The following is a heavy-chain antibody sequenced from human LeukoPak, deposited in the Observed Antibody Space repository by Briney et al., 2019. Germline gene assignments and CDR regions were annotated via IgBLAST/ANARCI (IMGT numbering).Heavy chain of an antibody. CDR2: ISGSGGST. V-gene: IGHV3-23*01. CDR3: AKPARPNDCGDYEFDY. D-gene: IGHD4-17*01. J-gene: IGHJ4*02. CDR1: GFTFSSYA. Sequence: QSGGPLRLSCAASGFTFSSYAMSWVRQAPGKGLEWVSAISGSGGSTYYADSVKGRFTISRDNSKNTLYLQMNSLRAEDTAVYYCAKPARPNDCGDYEFDYWGQGTLVTVSS.